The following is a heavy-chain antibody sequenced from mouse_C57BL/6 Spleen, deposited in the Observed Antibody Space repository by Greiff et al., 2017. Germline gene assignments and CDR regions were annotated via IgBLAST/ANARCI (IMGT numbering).Heavy chain of an antibody. D-gene: IGHD2-3*01. V-gene: IGHV1-82*01. Sequence: VQVVESGPELVKPGASVKISCKASGYAFSSSWMNWVKQRPGKGLEWIGRIYPGDGDTNYNGKFKGKATLTADKSSSTAYMQLSSLTSEDSAVYFCAREDDGYRGYFDYWGQGTTLTVSS. CDR2: IYPGDGDT. CDR1: GYAFSSSW. J-gene: IGHJ2*01. CDR3: AREDDGYRGYFDY.